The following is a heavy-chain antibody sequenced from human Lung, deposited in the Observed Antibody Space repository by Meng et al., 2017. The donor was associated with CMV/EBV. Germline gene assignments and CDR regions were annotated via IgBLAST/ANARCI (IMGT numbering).Heavy chain of an antibody. CDR1: GYTLSHYW. CDR2: INPSGGST. J-gene: IGHJ2*01. CDR3: ARSGSTTSQQPGYFDL. Sequence: AXVXVSXXASGYTLSHYWMHWVRQAPGQGLEWVGIINPSGGSTTYAQKFQGRVVLTRDTSTSTVYMDLSSLRSEDRAVYYCARSGSTTSQQPGYFDLWGRGTLVXVSS. D-gene: IGHD2-2*01. V-gene: IGHV1-46*01.